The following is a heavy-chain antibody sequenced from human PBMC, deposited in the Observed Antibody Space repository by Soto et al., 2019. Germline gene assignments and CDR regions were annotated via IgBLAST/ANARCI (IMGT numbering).Heavy chain of an antibody. Sequence: ASVKVSCKASGYTFTSYAMHWVRQAPGQRLEWMGWINAGNGNTKYSQKFQGRVTITRDTSASTAYMELGSLRSEDAAVYYCARSGYDILTGYYILGAFDIWGQGTMVTVS. CDR2: INAGNGNT. D-gene: IGHD3-9*01. V-gene: IGHV1-3*01. CDR1: GYTFTSYA. CDR3: ARSGYDILTGYYILGAFDI. J-gene: IGHJ3*02.